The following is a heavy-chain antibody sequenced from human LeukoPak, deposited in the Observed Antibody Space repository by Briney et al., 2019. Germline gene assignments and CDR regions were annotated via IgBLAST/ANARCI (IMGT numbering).Heavy chain of an antibody. J-gene: IGHJ4*02. CDR1: GDSISNDNYY. CDR3: ARQGRYQLLFDVDS. CDR2: IHYSGSA. Sequence: SETLSLTCTVSGDSISNDNYYWGWIRQPPGKGLEWIGSIHYSGSAYYNLSLNTRVNISVDTSKNQFSLKVRSVTAADTAVYYCARQGRYQLLFDVDSWGQGTLVTVSS. D-gene: IGHD2-2*01. V-gene: IGHV4-39*01.